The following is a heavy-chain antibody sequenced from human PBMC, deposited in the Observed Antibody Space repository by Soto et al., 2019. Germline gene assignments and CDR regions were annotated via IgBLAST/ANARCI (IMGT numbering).Heavy chain of an antibody. CDR2: IKQDGSEK. Sequence: GGSLRLSCAASGFTFSSYWMSWVRQAPGKGLEWVANIKQDGSEKYYVDSVKGRFTISRDNAKNSLYLQMNSLRAEDTAVYYCARYGHYYGSGSYLWSFAFDIWGQGTMVTVSS. CDR1: GFTFSSYW. D-gene: IGHD3-10*01. J-gene: IGHJ3*02. V-gene: IGHV3-7*01. CDR3: ARYGHYYGSGSYLWSFAFDI.